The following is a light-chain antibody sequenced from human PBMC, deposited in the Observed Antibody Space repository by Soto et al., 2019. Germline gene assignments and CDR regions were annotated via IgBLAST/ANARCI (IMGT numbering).Light chain of an antibody. V-gene: IGLV1-51*01. Sequence: QSVLTQPPSVSAAPGQKVTISCSGSSSNIGNNYVSWYQQLPGTAPKLLIYDNNKRPSGIPDRFSGSKSGTSATLGITGLPTGDEADYYCGTWDSSLSGVVFGGGTKVTGL. CDR3: GTWDSSLSGVV. CDR1: SSNIGNNY. CDR2: DNN. J-gene: IGLJ2*01.